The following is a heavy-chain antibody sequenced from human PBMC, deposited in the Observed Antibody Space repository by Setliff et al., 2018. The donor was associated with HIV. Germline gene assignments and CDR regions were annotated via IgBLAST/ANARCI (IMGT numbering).Heavy chain of an antibody. CDR2: ISYHERDT. D-gene: IGHD4-17*01. CDR3: AKPTTVVTSYYFDS. J-gene: IGHJ4*02. Sequence: GGSLRLSCGASGFTFSNYGMHWVRRAPGKGLEWVASISYHERDTFYADSVKGRFTISRDNFKNMLYLQMNSLRTEDTAVYYCAKPTTVVTSYYFDSWGQGTQVTVSS. CDR1: GFTFSNYG. V-gene: IGHV3-30*18.